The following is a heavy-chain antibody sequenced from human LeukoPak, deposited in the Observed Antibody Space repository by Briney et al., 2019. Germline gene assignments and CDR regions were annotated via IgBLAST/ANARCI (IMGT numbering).Heavy chain of an antibody. V-gene: IGHV3-30*18. Sequence: PGGSLRLSCAASFSTFNKAWMNWVRQAPGKGLEWVAVISHDVKTTYYADSAKGRFTISRDNSRNTVFLQMNRLRPEDTAVYYCVKEAYYGWGSSPTFYFDYWGQGTRVTVSS. CDR2: ISHDVKTT. CDR1: FSTFNKAW. CDR3: VKEAYYGWGSSPTFYFDY. D-gene: IGHD3-10*01. J-gene: IGHJ4*02.